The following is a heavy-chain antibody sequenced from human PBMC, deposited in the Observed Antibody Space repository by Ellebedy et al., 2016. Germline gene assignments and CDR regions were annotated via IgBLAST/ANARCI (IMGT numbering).Heavy chain of an antibody. J-gene: IGHJ3*02. CDR2: ISYDGSNK. CDR3: ARDFNDAFDI. CDR1: GFTFSSHA. Sequence: GESLKISCAASGFTFSSHAMHWVRQAPGKGLEWVAVISYDGSNKYYADSVKGRFTISRDNSKNTLYLQMNSLRAEDTAVYYCARDFNDAFDIWGQGTMVTVSS. V-gene: IGHV3-30-3*01.